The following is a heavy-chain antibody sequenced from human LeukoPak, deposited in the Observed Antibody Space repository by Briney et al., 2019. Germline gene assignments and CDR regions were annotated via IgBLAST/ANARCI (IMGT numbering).Heavy chain of an antibody. CDR2: IFYSGST. CDR3: ATLTYGDFEIYGVDV. D-gene: IGHD4-17*01. V-gene: IGHV4-59*08. CDR1: GGSISSYY. J-gene: IGHJ6*02. Sequence: TTSETLSLTCTVSGGSISSYYWSWIRQPPGKGLEWIGYIFYSGSTNYNPSLKSRVTISVDTSKNQFSLKMSSVTAADTAVYYCATLTYGDFEIYGVDVWGQGTTVTVSS.